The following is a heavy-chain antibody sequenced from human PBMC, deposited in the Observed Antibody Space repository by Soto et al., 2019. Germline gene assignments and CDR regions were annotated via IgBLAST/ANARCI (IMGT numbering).Heavy chain of an antibody. J-gene: IGHJ3*02. CDR3: AKDAGYCSGASCYSRNDAFDI. CDR1: GGSVSSESHY. D-gene: IGHD2-15*01. CDR2: ISYDGSNK. Sequence: LSLTCTVSGGSVSSESHYWSWIRQAPGKGLEWVAVISYDGSNKYYADSVKGRFTISRDNSKNTLYLQMNSLRAEDTAVYYCAKDAGYCSGASCYSRNDAFDIWGQGTMVTVSS. V-gene: IGHV3-30*18.